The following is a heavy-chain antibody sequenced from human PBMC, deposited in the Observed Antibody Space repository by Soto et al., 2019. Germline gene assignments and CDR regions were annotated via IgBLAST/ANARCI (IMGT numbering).Heavy chain of an antibody. CDR2: ISYDGSNK. CDR1: GFTFNNYA. Sequence: GGSLRLSCAASGFTFNNYAMHWVRQPPGKGLEWVAIISYDGSNKYYPDSVKGRFSISRDNSRNTVYLQMTSLRTEDTAVYYCVRGGERWLQWSYWGQGSLVTVSS. J-gene: IGHJ4*02. V-gene: IGHV3-30-3*01. D-gene: IGHD5-12*01. CDR3: VRGGERWLQWSY.